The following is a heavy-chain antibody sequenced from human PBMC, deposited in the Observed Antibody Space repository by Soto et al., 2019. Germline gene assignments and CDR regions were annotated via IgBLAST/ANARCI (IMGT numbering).Heavy chain of an antibody. J-gene: IGHJ4*02. CDR3: AKEPVTFGGVIVFPYYFDY. V-gene: IGHV3-23*01. Sequence: GGSLRLSCAASGFTFSSYAMSWVRRAPGKGLEWVSAISGSGGSTYYADSVKGRFTISRDNSKNTLYLQMNSLRAEDTAVYYCAKEPVTFGGVIVFPYYFDYWGQGTLVTVSS. CDR1: GFTFSSYA. CDR2: ISGSGGST. D-gene: IGHD3-16*02.